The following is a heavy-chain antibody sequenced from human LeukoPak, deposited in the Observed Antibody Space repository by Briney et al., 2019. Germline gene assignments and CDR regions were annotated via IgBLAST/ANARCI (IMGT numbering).Heavy chain of an antibody. CDR1: GYSINSGYY. CDR3: ARVGRGSSGWYGPDY. CDR2: IYRGGST. D-gene: IGHD6-19*01. Sequence: ASETLSLTCAVSGYSINSGYYWGWIRQSPGTGLEWIGSIYRGGSTYYNPSLKSRITISVVRSKNQFSLKLSSVTAADTAVYYCARVGRGSSGWYGPDYWGQGTLVTVSS. J-gene: IGHJ4*02. V-gene: IGHV4-38-2*01.